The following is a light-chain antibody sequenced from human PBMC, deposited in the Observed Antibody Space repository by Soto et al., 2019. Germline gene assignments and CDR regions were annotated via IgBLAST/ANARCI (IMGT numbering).Light chain of an antibody. Sequence: QSVLTQPPSVSGAPGQRVTISCTGTSSNIGTNYDVHWYQHIPGTAPKLLIYTNNNRPSGVPDRFSGSKSGTSASLAITGLQAEDEADYYCQSYDSSLRVVFGGGTKVTVL. CDR3: QSYDSSLRVV. V-gene: IGLV1-40*01. J-gene: IGLJ2*01. CDR2: TNN. CDR1: SSNIGTNYD.